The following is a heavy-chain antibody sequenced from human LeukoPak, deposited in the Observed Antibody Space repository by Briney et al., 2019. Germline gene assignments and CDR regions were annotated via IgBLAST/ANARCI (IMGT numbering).Heavy chain of an antibody. D-gene: IGHD1-26*01. CDR1: GYTFPSYD. V-gene: IGHV1-8*01. J-gene: IGHJ4*02. Sequence: GASVKVSCKTSGYTFPSYDINWVRQATGQGLEWMGWMNPNSGNTGYAQKFQGRVTITRNTSITTAYMELSSLRSEDTAVYYFARGPKWSGSYYYFDYWGQGTLVTVSS. CDR3: ARGPKWSGSYYYFDY. CDR2: MNPNSGNT.